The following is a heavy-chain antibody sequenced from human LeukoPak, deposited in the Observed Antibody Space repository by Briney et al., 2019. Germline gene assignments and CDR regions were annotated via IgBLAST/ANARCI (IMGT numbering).Heavy chain of an antibody. V-gene: IGHV3-7*01. CDR3: AKARKPSGWYWRHFDY. CDR2: IKQDGSEK. D-gene: IGHD6-19*01. CDR1: GFTFSSYW. J-gene: IGHJ4*02. Sequence: VGSLRLSCAASGFTFSSYWMSWVRQAPGKGLEWVANIKQDGSEKYYVDSVKGRFTISSDNTKNSLFLQMNSLRAEDTAVYYCAKARKPSGWYWRHFDYWGEGTLVTVSS.